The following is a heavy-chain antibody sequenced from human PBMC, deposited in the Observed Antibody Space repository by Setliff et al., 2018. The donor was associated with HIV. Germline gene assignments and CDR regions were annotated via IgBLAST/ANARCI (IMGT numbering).Heavy chain of an antibody. CDR3: ARDRSDYYNLPGYFDH. D-gene: IGHD3-3*01. CDR1: GGSISSGTYY. CDR2: IYYSGST. J-gene: IGHJ4*02. Sequence: SETLSLTCTVSGGSISSGTYYWSWIRQHPGKGLEWIGYIYYSGSTYYNPSLKSRVTISVDTSRNQFSLKLSSVTAADTAVYYCARDRSDYYNLPGYFDHWGQGTQVTVPQ. V-gene: IGHV4-31*03.